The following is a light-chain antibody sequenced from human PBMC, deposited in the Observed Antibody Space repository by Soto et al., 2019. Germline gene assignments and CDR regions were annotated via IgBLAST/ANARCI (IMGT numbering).Light chain of an antibody. CDR2: AAS. CDR3: QQTGRIPLT. V-gene: IGKV1-39*01. J-gene: IGKJ4*01. CDR1: QSVSSY. Sequence: DIQMTQSPSSLSASVGDRVTITCRASQSVSSYLNWYQQEAGKAPKLLTYAASTLQSGVPSRFSGSGSGTDFTLVISXLQPEDFATYFCQQTGRIPLTFGGGTKVDI.